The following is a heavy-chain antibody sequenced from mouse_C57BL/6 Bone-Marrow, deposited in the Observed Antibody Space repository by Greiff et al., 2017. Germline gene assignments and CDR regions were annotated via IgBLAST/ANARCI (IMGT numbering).Heavy chain of an antibody. Sequence: VQLQQSGPGLVQPSQSLSITCTVSGFSLTSYGVHWVRQSPGKGLEWLGVIWRGGSTDYNAAFMSRLSITKDNSKSQVFFKMNSLQADDTAIYXCAKGAHLRGNWYFDVWGTGTTVTVSS. CDR3: AKGAHLRGNWYFDV. CDR1: GFSLTSYG. CDR2: IWRGGST. V-gene: IGHV2-5*01. J-gene: IGHJ1*03. D-gene: IGHD1-1*01.